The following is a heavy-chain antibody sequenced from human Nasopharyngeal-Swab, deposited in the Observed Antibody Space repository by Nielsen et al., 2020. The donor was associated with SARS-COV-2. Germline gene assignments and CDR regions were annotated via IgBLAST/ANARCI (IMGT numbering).Heavy chain of an antibody. J-gene: IGHJ4*02. CDR2: ISVDGGST. V-gene: IGHV3-43*02. Sequence: GESLKISCAASGFTFDDSAMHLVRQAPGKGLEWVSLISVDGGSTYSADSVKGRFTISRDNSENSLYLQMNSLRIEDTALYYCAKGNYGGKVDSWGQGTLVTVSS. D-gene: IGHD4-23*01. CDR3: AKGNYGGKVDS. CDR1: GFTFDDSA.